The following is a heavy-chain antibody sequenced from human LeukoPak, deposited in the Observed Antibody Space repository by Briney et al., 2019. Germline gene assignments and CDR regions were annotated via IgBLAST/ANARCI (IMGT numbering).Heavy chain of an antibody. V-gene: IGHV1-2*02. CDR2: INPNSGGT. Sequence: ASVKGSFKASGYTFTGYYMYWVRQAPGQGLEWMGWINPNSGGTNYAQKFQGRVTMTRDTSISTAYMELSRLRSDDTAVYYCARSTAVADNADYWGQGTLVTVSS. CDR3: ARSTAVADNADY. J-gene: IGHJ4*02. CDR1: GYTFTGYY. D-gene: IGHD6-19*01.